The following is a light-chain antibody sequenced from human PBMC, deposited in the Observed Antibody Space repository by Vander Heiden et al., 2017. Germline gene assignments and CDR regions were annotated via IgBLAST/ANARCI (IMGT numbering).Light chain of an antibody. J-gene: IGKJ4*01. CDR2: AAA. CDR3: QQHYSSPLT. V-gene: IGKV1-9*01. CDR1: QSISSS. Sequence: IQLTQSPSSLSASVGDRVTITCRASQSISSSFAWYQQKPGQAPKSLIYAAATLQSGVPSRFSGSGSGTEFTLTISSLQPEDFATYYCQQHYSSPLTFGGGTKVEMK.